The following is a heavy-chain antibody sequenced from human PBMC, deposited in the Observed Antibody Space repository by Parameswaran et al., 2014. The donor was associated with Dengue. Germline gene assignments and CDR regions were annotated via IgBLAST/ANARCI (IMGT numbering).Heavy chain of an antibody. V-gene: IGHV1-69*06. CDR3: ATSSISATMKGFYNWFDP. J-gene: IGHJ5*02. Sequence: SWVRQAPGQGLEWMGGIVPLFGTANYAQNFQGRITVTADKSTTTAYMELNSLKSEDTAVYYCATSSISATMKGFYNWFDPWGQGTLVTVSS. D-gene: IGHD6-25*01. CDR2: IVPLFGTA.